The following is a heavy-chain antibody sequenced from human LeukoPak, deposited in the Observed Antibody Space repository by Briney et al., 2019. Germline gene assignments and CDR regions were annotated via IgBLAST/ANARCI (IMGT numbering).Heavy chain of an antibody. D-gene: IGHD1-26*01. Sequence: GESLKISSKGSGYSFTNYWIVWVRQMPGKGLEWMGIIYPGDSDTRYSPSFQGQVTLSADKSISTAYLQWSSLKASATAMYYCARQGVGAITGRYFDYWGQGTLVTVSS. CDR1: GYSFTNYW. J-gene: IGHJ4*02. CDR2: IYPGDSDT. V-gene: IGHV5-51*01. CDR3: ARQGVGAITGRYFDY.